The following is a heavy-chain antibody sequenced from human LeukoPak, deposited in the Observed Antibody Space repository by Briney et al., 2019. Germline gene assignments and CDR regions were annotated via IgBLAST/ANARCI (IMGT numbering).Heavy chain of an antibody. V-gene: IGHV1-18*04. J-gene: IGHJ4*02. CDR3: ARDRRLSVDIAMAPFDY. D-gene: IGHD5-18*01. CDR1: GYTFTIYG. CDR2: LSTHTGDT. Sequence: ASVKVSCKASGYTFTIYGITWVRQAPGQGLEWMEWLSTHTGDTNYAQKLQDRVTMTTDTSTSTAYMELRSLRSDDTAVYYCARDRRLSVDIAMAPFDYWGQGTLVTVSS.